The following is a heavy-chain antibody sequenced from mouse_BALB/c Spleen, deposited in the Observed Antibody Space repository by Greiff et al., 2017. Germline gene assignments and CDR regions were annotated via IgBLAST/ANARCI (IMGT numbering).Heavy chain of an antibody. Sequence: LQQPGSELVRPGASVKLSCKASGYTFTSYWMHWVKQRHGQGLEWIGNIYPGSGSTNYDEKFKSKGTLTVDTSSSTAYMHLSSLTSEDSAVYYCTRGDYGYGPYAMDYWGQGTSVTVSS. CDR1: GYTFTSYW. J-gene: IGHJ4*01. D-gene: IGHD2-2*01. CDR3: TRGDYGYGPYAMDY. CDR2: IYPGSGST. V-gene: IGHV1S22*01.